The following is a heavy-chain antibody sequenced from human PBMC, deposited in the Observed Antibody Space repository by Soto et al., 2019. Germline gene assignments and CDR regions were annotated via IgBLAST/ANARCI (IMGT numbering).Heavy chain of an antibody. Sequence: QVQLVGSGGGVVQPGRSLRLSCATSGFTFSIYGMHWVRQAPSKGLEWVAVIWSDGGSDGGRTYYADSVKGRFTISRDNSKSTLYLQMNSLRAEDTAVYYCARDHDDTSAYTELDYWGQGSLVTVSS. V-gene: IGHV3-33*01. J-gene: IGHJ4*02. CDR1: GFTFSIYG. D-gene: IGHD3-22*01. CDR2: IWSDGGSDGGRT. CDR3: ARDHDDTSAYTELDY.